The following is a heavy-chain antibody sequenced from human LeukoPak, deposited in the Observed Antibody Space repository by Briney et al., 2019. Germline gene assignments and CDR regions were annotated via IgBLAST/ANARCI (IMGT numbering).Heavy chain of an antibody. Sequence: GASVKVSCEASGGTFSSYAISWVRQAPGQGLEWMGGIIPIFGTANYAQKFQGRVTITTDESTSTAYMELSSLRSEDTAVYYCARGGYSSSSGLINYYYYMDVWGKGTTVTVSS. CDR1: GGTFSSYA. V-gene: IGHV1-69*05. J-gene: IGHJ6*03. CDR3: ARGGYSSSSGLINYYYYMDV. CDR2: IIPIFGTA. D-gene: IGHD6-6*01.